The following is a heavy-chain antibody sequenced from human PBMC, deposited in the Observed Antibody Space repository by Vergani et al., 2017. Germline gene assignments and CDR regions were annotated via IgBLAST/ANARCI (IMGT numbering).Heavy chain of an antibody. CDR3: ARANSNYVPLDY. CDR1: GYSFTSYF. Sequence: QVQLVQSGAEVKKPGASVKVSCKASGYSFTSYFMHWVRQAPGQGLEWTGIINPSGGSTTYAQKFQGRVTMTRDTSTSTVYMELSSLRSEDTAVYYCARANSNYVPLDYWGQGTLVTVSS. CDR2: INPSGGST. J-gene: IGHJ4*02. D-gene: IGHD4-11*01. V-gene: IGHV1-46*01.